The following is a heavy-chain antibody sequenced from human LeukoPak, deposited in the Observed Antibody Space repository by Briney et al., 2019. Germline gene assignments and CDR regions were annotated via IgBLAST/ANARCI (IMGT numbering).Heavy chain of an antibody. D-gene: IGHD4/OR15-4a*01. Sequence: PSETLSLTCTVSGGSFSGYYWTWIRQPPGKGLEWIGYIYYSGSTNYNPSLKSRVTISVDTSKNQFSLKLSSVTAADSAAYYCARDRYGVDYWGQGTLVTVSS. CDR2: IYYSGST. CDR3: ARDRYGVDY. J-gene: IGHJ4*02. V-gene: IGHV4-59*01. CDR1: GGSFSGYY.